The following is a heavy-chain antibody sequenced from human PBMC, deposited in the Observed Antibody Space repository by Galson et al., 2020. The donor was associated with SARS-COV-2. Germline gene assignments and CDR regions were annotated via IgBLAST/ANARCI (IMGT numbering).Heavy chain of an antibody. CDR3: ARSRVSDGLDV. CDR2: ISKDGNNK. V-gene: IGHV3-30-3*01. CDR1: GFTLNTYA. D-gene: IGHD3-10*01. J-gene: IGHJ6*02. Sequence: GGSLRLSCAASGFTLNTYAMHWVRPAPGKGLEWVALISKDGNNKYYADSVKGRFTISRDTSKNTLYLQMNSLRDDDTATYYCARSRVSDGLDVWGQGTRVTVTS.